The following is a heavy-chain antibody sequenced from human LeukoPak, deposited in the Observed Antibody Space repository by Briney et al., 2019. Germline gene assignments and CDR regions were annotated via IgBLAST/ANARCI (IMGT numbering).Heavy chain of an antibody. J-gene: IGHJ4*02. V-gene: IGHV4-4*02. CDR1: GGSISSGGY. CDR2: IYYTGST. Sequence: SETLSLTCAVSGGSISSGGYWSWLRQPPGKGLEWIGQIYYTGSTNYNPSLESRVIMSLDKSTNQLSLRFNSVTAADTAVYYCARHGSYSLAFWGQGALVTVSS. CDR3: ARHGSYSLAF. D-gene: IGHD1-26*01.